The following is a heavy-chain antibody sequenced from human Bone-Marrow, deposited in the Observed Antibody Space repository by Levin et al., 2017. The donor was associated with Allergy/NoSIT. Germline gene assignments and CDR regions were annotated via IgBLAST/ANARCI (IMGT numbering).Heavy chain of an antibody. D-gene: IGHD5-18*01. V-gene: IGHV4-59*08. Sequence: SETLSLTCTVSGGSISNYYWSWIRQPPGKGLEWIGYIYYSGSTNYNPSLKSRVTISVDTSKNQFSLELSSVTAADTAVYYCARRTGGGEYSSSHFDYWGQGTLVTVSS. CDR2: IYYSGST. CDR3: ARRTGGGEYSSSHFDY. CDR1: GGSISNYY. J-gene: IGHJ4*02.